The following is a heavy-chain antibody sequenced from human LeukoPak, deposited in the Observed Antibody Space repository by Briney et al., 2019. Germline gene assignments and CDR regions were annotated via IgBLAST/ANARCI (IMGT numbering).Heavy chain of an antibody. CDR1: GGSISTTTNS. V-gene: IGHV4-39*01. CDR2: IYYGGSP. D-gene: IGHD1-26*01. J-gene: IGHJ5*02. Sequence: SETLSLTCSVSGGSISTTTNSWGWAWIRQRPTKGLEWIGRIYYGGSPYYTSSLKSRVTISVDTSKNQFSLKLASLTAADTAVYYCARRPIVGSTGFYFDPWGPGTLVTVSS. CDR3: ARRPIVGSTGFYFDP.